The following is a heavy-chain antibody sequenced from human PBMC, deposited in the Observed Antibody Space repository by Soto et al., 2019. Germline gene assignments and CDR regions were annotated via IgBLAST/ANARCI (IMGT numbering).Heavy chain of an antibody. Sequence: SETLSLTCTVSGGSISSYYWSWIRQPPGKGLEWIGYIYYSGSTNYNPSLKSRVTISVDTSKNQFSLKLSSVTAADTAVYYCARWVVPRYYYYYYGMDVWGQGTTVTVSS. J-gene: IGHJ6*02. CDR1: GGSISSYY. D-gene: IGHD2-2*01. CDR2: IYYSGST. CDR3: ARWVVPRYYYYYYGMDV. V-gene: IGHV4-59*12.